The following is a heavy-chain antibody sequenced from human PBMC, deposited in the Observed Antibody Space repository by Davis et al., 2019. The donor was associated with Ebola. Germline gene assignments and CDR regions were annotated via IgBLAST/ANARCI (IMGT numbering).Heavy chain of an antibody. D-gene: IGHD3-10*01. J-gene: IGHJ3*02. V-gene: IGHV4-4*02. CDR2: IYHSGST. CDR3: AREGSGAAFDI. CDR1: GGSISSSNW. Sequence: GSLRLSCAVSGGSISSSNWWSWVRQPPGKGLEWIGEIYHSGSTNYNPSLKSRVTISVDKSKNQFSLKLSSVTAADTAVYYCAREGSGAAFDIWGQGTMVTVSS.